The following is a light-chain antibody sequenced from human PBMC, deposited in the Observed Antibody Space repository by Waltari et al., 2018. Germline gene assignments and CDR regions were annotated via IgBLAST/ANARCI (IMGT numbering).Light chain of an antibody. CDR1: QSISKY. V-gene: IGKV3-20*01. Sequence: EIMLTQSPGTLSLSPGERATLSCRASQSISKYLAWYQQKPGQAPRLLIYDASVRATDIPDRFSGSGSGTDFSLTISRLEPEDFAVYYCQKYGTLPATFGQGTKVEIK. J-gene: IGKJ1*01. CDR3: QKYGTLPAT. CDR2: DAS.